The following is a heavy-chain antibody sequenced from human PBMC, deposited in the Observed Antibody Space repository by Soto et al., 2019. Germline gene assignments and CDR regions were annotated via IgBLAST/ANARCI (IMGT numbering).Heavy chain of an antibody. Sequence: SETLSLTCTVSGGSISSGGYYWSWIRQHPGKGQEWIGYIYYSGSTNYNPSLKSRVTISVDTSKNQFSLKLSSVTAADTAVYYCARGRGAVAGQVDYWGQGTLVTVSS. CDR2: IYYSGST. V-gene: IGHV4-31*03. D-gene: IGHD6-19*01. CDR3: ARGRGAVAGQVDY. CDR1: GGSISSGGYY. J-gene: IGHJ4*02.